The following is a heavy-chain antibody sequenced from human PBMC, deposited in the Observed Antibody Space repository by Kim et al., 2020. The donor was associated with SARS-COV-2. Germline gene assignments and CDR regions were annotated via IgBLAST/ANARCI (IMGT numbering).Heavy chain of an antibody. Sequence: ASVKVSCKASGYTFTSYAMNWVRQAPGQGLEWMGWINTNTGNPTYAQGFTGRFVFSLDTSVSTAYLQISSLKAEDTAVYYCARGGPIAAAGSYGSQVYYYYYMDVWGKGTTVTVSS. V-gene: IGHV7-4-1*02. CDR2: INTNTGNP. CDR1: GYTFTSYA. D-gene: IGHD6-13*01. J-gene: IGHJ6*03. CDR3: ARGGPIAAAGSYGSQVYYYYYMDV.